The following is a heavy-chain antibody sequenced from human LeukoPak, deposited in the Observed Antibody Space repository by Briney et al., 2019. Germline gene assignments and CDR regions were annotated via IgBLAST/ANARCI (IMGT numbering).Heavy chain of an antibody. J-gene: IGHJ4*02. CDR2: IDSSSNII. CDR3: ARGLSIAAAAVLGY. D-gene: IGHD6-13*01. V-gene: IGHV3-48*04. Sequence: GGPLRLFCRVSGFSFSRYSVIWVREARGEGLEWVSNIDSSSNIIYYADSVKGRFTISRDNAKNSLYLQMNSLRAEDTAVYYCARGLSIAAAAVLGYWGQGTLVTVSS. CDR1: GFSFSRYS.